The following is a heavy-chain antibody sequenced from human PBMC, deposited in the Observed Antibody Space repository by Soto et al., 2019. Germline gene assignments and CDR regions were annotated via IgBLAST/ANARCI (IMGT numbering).Heavy chain of an antibody. J-gene: IGHJ6*03. CDR1: GFTFSSYS. Sequence: EVQLVESGGGLVQPGGSLRLSCAASGFTFSSYSMNWVRQAPGKGLEWVSYISSSSSTIYYADSVKGRFTISRDNDTNSSYLQKNSLRAADNAVYYCARGGYNYNNLPSYYYYMDVWGKGTTVTVSS. CDR3: ARGGYNYNNLPSYYYYMDV. V-gene: IGHV3-48*01. CDR2: ISSSSSTI. D-gene: IGHD1-20*01.